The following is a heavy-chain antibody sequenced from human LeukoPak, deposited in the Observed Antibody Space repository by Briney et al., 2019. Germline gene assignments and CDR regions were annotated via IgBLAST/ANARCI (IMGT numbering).Heavy chain of an antibody. Sequence: GGSLRLSCAASGFTFSNHWMHWVRQTPEKGLVWVSNISPDGSRTDYADSVKGRFTISRDNAENTLYLQMNSLRAEDTAVYYCARDYGDAAFDYWGQGTLVTVSS. J-gene: IGHJ4*02. CDR1: GFTFSNHW. CDR3: ARDYGDAAFDY. V-gene: IGHV3-74*01. CDR2: ISPDGSRT. D-gene: IGHD4-17*01.